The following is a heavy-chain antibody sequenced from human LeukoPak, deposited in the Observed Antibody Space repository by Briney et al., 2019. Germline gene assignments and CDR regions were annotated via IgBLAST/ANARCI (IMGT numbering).Heavy chain of an antibody. D-gene: IGHD1-26*01. CDR1: GFTFSTYA. Sequence: GGSLRLSCAASGFTFSTYAMTWVRQAPGKGLEWVSSISGSGGSTYYADSVKGRFTISRDNSKNTLYLQVNSLRAEDTAVYYCAKSSTYSGSLIDYWGQGTLVSVSS. V-gene: IGHV3-23*01. CDR2: ISGSGGST. J-gene: IGHJ4*02. CDR3: AKSSTYSGSLIDY.